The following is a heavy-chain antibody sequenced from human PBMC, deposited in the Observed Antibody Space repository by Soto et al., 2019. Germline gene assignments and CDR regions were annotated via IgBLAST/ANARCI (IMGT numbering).Heavy chain of an antibody. D-gene: IGHD3-22*01. Sequence: GGSLRLSCAAAGLTFSNCAMCWVSQAPGRGLEWVSAISGTGDSTYYADSVRGRFTISRDNSKNTLYLQMNSLRAEDTAVYYCANLPREVVILYYYYHMDVWGKGTTVTVSS. V-gene: IGHV3-23*01. J-gene: IGHJ6*03. CDR3: ANLPREVVILYYYYHMDV. CDR1: GLTFSNCA. CDR2: ISGTGDST.